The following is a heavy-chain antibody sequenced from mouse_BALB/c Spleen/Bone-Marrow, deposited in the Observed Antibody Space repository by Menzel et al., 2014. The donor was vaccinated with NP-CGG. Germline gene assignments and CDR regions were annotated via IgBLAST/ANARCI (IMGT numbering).Heavy chain of an antibody. V-gene: IGHV1S81*02. J-gene: IGHJ1*01. CDR3: ARGPWYFDV. CDR2: INPTNGST. Sequence: VQLQQSGAELVRPGVSVKLSCKASGYTFTSYWMHWIKQRPEQGLERIGEINPTNGSTNYNEEFKTKATLTVDKSSSTAYMQLSSLPSEDSAAYYCARGPWYFDVWGAATTVTVSS. CDR1: GYTFTSYW.